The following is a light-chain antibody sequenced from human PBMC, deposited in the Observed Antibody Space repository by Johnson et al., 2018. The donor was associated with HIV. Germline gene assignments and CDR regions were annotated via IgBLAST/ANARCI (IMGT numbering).Light chain of an antibody. V-gene: IGLV1-51*02. J-gene: IGLJ1*01. CDR3: GTWGGV. CDR2: ENN. CDR1: SSNIGNNY. Sequence: QSVLTQPPSVSAAPGQKVTISCSGSSSNIGNNYVSWYQQLPGTAPKLLIYENNKRPSGIPDRFSGSKSGTSATLGITGLQTGDEADYHCGTWGGVFGTGTKVTVL.